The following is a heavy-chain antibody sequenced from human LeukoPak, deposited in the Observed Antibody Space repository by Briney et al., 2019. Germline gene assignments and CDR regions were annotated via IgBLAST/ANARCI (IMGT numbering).Heavy chain of an antibody. D-gene: IGHD4-11*01. CDR2: INHSGST. V-gene: IGHV4-34*01. J-gene: IGHJ6*03. CDR1: GGSFSGYY. Sequence: PSETLSLTCAVYGGSFSGYYWSWIRQPPGKGLEWIGEINHSGSTNYNPSLKSRVTISVDTSKNQFSLKLSSVTAADTAVYYCAREGPYSNLGHSYYYMDVWGKGTTVTVSS. CDR3: AREGPYSNLGHSYYYMDV.